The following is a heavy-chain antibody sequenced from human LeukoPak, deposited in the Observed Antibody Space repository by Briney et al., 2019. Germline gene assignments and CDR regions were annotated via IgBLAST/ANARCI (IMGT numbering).Heavy chain of an antibody. J-gene: IGHJ3*02. CDR3: ARAKEYVLAFDI. V-gene: IGHV1-46*01. CDR1: VYILTSHY. D-gene: IGHD2/OR15-2a*01. CDR2: INPSGGST. Sequence: SVKVSCKASVYILTSHYLNWVRQAPGRGLEWMGIINPSGGSTKYEKKFQGRVTMTSDTSTATVYMELRGLTSEDTAVYYCARAKEYVLAFDIWGQGTVVTVSS.